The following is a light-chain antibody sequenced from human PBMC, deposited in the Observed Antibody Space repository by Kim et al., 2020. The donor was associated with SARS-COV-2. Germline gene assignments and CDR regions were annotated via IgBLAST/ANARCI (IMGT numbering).Light chain of an antibody. V-gene: IGLV2-14*03. J-gene: IGLJ2*01. Sequence: GQSISISCTGSSSDVGGYNYVSWYQQHTGKAPKHIIYDVSNRPSGVSNRFSGSKSGNTASLTISGLQAEDEADYFCSSYTSSITLVFGGGTQLTVL. CDR2: DVS. CDR1: SSDVGGYNY. CDR3: SSYTSSITLV.